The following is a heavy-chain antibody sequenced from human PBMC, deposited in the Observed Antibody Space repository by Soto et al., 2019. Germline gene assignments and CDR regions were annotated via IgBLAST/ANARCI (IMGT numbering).Heavy chain of an antibody. D-gene: IGHD3-16*01. CDR3: VLVDNYVTPTPQDV. V-gene: IGHV1-18*01. Sequence: QVQLVQSGDEVKKPGASVKVSCKASGYIFVNYGIAWVRQAPGQGLEWMGWISPYTGNTHSATKVQGRLTMTTDKATSTAYMDLGSLTSDDTAVYYCVLVDNYVTPTPQDVWGQGTTVTGSS. J-gene: IGHJ6*02. CDR1: GYIFVNYG. CDR2: ISPYTGNT.